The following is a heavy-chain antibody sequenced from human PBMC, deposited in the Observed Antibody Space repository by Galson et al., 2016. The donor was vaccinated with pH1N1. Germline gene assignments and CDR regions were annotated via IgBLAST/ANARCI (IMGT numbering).Heavy chain of an antibody. CDR3: ARDGRVTVVVTDDALDV. V-gene: IGHV1-69*08. Sequence: SVKVSCKASGGPFSSYTISWVRQAPGQGLEWVGRITPVLRTATYAQKFQGRITITADKSTNTVYMQLSSLRSDDTAVYYCARDGRVTVVVTDDALDVWGQGTGLTVSS. CDR2: ITPVLRTA. J-gene: IGHJ3*01. CDR1: GGPFSSYT. D-gene: IGHD2-15*01.